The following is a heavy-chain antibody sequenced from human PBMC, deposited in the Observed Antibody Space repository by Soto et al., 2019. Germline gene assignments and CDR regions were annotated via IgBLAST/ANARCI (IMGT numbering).Heavy chain of an antibody. Sequence: QVQLVQSGAEVKKPGASVKVSCKTSGYSFSEFRMHLVRQAPGQGLEWMGWVNPINGNTNYAQDFQGRVTMTRDAYTKTVYMELSSLTSDDTSTVYCARENWHFDYWGQGTLITVSS. CDR2: VNPINGNT. J-gene: IGHJ4*02. CDR3: ARENWHFDY. CDR1: GYSFSEFR. V-gene: IGHV1-2*02.